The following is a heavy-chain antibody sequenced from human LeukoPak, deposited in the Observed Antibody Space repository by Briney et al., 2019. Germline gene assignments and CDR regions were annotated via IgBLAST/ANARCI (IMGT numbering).Heavy chain of an antibody. Sequence: ASVKVSCKASGYTFTSYGISWVRQAPGQGLEWMGCISAYSGNTNYAQKLQGRVTMTRNISISTAYMELSSLRSEDTAVYYCARVDYYGSGSYLREYYYYGMDVWGQGTTVTVSS. CDR3: ARVDYYGSGSYLREYYYYGMDV. CDR1: GYTFTSYG. V-gene: IGHV1-18*01. D-gene: IGHD3-10*01. CDR2: ISAYSGNT. J-gene: IGHJ6*02.